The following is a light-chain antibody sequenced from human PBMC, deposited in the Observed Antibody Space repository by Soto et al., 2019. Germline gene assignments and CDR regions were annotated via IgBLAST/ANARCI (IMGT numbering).Light chain of an antibody. Sequence: DIQMTQSPSTLSASVGDRVTITCRASQSISSWLAWYQLKPGKAPKLLIYDASSLESGVPSRFSGSGSGTEFALTISSLQPDDFATYYCQHYNIYSFGLGTKV. CDR2: DAS. CDR3: QHYNIYS. CDR1: QSISSW. J-gene: IGKJ1*01. V-gene: IGKV1-5*01.